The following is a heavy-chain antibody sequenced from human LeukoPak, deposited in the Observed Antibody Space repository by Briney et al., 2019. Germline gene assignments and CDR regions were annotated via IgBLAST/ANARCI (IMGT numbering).Heavy chain of an antibody. CDR1: GFTFSSYW. D-gene: IGHD3-10*01. Sequence: GGSLRLSCAASGFTFSSYWMSWVRQAPGKGLEWVATIRQDGSQKYYVDSVKGRFTISRDNAKKSLYLQMNSLRAEDTAVYYCARVGGITLALAPSPFPDYNYYYMDVWGKGTTVTVSS. V-gene: IGHV3-7*01. CDR3: ARVGGITLALAPSPFPDYNYYYMDV. J-gene: IGHJ6*03. CDR2: IRQDGSQK.